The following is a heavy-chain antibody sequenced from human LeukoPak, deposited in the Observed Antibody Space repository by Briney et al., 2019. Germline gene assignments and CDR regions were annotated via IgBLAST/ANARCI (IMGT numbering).Heavy chain of an antibody. CDR3: ARGGDTMDV. CDR1: GGSISSGGYS. D-gene: IGHD3-16*01. V-gene: IGHV4-30-2*01. CDR2: IHHSGIT. J-gene: IGHJ6*02. Sequence: SETLSLTCAVSGGSISSGGYSWSWIRQPPGKGLEYIGYIHHSGITYYNPLLKSRLTISVDRSKNQFSLKLTSVTAADTAMYYCARGGDTMDVWGQGTTVTVSS.